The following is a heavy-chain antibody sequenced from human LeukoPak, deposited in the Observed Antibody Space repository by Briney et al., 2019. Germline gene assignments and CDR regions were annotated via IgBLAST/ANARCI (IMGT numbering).Heavy chain of an antibody. Sequence: GGSLRLSCAASGFTFSSYSRNWVRQAPGKGLEWVSYISSSSSTIYYADSVKGRFTISRDNAKNSLYLQMNSLRAEDTAVYYCARKLLKSYGMDVWGQGTTVTVSS. CDR2: ISSSSSTI. CDR3: ARKLLKSYGMDV. J-gene: IGHJ6*02. CDR1: GFTFSSYS. V-gene: IGHV3-48*04. D-gene: IGHD1-26*01.